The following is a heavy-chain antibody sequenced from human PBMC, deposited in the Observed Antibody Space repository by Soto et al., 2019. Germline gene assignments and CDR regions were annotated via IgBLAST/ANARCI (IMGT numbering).Heavy chain of an antibody. CDR3: AKDNGGYYDSSGNFEY. Sequence: EVTLVESGGGLVQPGRSLRLSCAASGFTFDDYAMHWVRPAPGKGLGWVSGISWNGGTMGYGDSVKGRFTITRDNTKNSLYLQMNSLKAEDTALYYCAKDNGGYYDSSGNFEYWGQGTLVTVSS. CDR2: ISWNGGTM. V-gene: IGHV3-9*01. J-gene: IGHJ4*02. D-gene: IGHD3-22*01. CDR1: GFTFDDYA.